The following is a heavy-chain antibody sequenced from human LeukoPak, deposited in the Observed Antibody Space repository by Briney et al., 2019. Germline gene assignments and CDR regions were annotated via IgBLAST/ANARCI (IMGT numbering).Heavy chain of an antibody. Sequence: ASVKVSCKASGYTFTNYGISWVRQAPGQGLEWMGWISAYDGNRNYAQKVQDRVTMTTDTSTNTAYMELRSLRSDDTAVYYCARPGEQHLTYYFDLWGPGTQVTVSS. CDR3: ARPGEQHLTYYFDL. J-gene: IGHJ4*02. D-gene: IGHD6-13*01. CDR1: GYTFTNYG. CDR2: ISAYDGNR. V-gene: IGHV1-18*01.